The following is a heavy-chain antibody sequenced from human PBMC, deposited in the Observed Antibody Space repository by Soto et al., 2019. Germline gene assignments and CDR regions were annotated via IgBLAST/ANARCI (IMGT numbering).Heavy chain of an antibody. D-gene: IGHD2-15*01. J-gene: IGHJ4*02. CDR3: ARVGCSGGSCYGGYFDY. V-gene: IGHV3-21*01. CDR2: ISSSSSYI. CDR1: GFTFSSYS. Sequence: GGSLRLSCAASGFTFSSYSMNWVRQAPGKGLEWVSSISSSSSYIYYADSVKGRFTIPRDNAKNSLYLQMNSLRAEDTAVYYCARVGCSGGSCYGGYFDYWGQGTLVTVSS.